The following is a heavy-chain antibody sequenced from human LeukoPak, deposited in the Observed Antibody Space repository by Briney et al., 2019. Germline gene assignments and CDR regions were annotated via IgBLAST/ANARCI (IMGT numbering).Heavy chain of an antibody. V-gene: IGHV4-34*01. CDR2: INHSGST. Sequence: SETLSLTCAVYGGSFSGYYWSWIRQPPGKGLEWIGEINHSGSTNYNPSLKSRVTISVDTSKNQFSLKLSSVTAADTAVYYCAGGYSYGYKVDYWGQGTLVTVSS. D-gene: IGHD5-18*01. CDR1: GGSFSGYY. J-gene: IGHJ4*02. CDR3: AGGYSYGYKVDY.